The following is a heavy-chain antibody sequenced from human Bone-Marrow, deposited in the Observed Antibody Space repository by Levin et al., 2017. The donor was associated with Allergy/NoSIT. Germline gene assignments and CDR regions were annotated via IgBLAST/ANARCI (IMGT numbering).Heavy chain of an antibody. Sequence: GGSLRLSCAASGFTFRSHSMNWVRQAPGKGLEWVSYISTSSGTIYYAESVKGRFTISRDNARNSLYLQMNSLRAEDTAVYYCARAGELGYAVWFFDLWGRGTLVTVSS. CDR1: GFTFRSHS. CDR3: ARAGELGYAVWFFDL. CDR2: ISTSSGTI. V-gene: IGHV3-48*04. J-gene: IGHJ2*01. D-gene: IGHD1-26*01.